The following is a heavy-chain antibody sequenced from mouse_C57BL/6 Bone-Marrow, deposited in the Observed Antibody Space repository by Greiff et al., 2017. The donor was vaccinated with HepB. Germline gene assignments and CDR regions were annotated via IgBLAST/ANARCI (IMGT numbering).Heavy chain of an antibody. V-gene: IGHV3-6*01. CDR1: GYSITSGYY. D-gene: IGHD1-1*01. Sequence: DVQLQESGPGLVKPSQSLSLTCSVTGYSITSGYYWNWIRQFPGNKLEWMGYISYDGSNNYNPSLKNRISITRDTSKNQFFLKLNSVTTEDTATYYCARALLRYLYAMDYWGQGTSVTVSS. CDR3: ARALLRYLYAMDY. J-gene: IGHJ4*01. CDR2: ISYDGSN.